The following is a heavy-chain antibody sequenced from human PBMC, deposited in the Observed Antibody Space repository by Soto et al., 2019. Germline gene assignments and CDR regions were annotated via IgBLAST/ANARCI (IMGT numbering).Heavy chain of an antibody. CDR2: VDNSGGT. V-gene: IGHV4-59*01. Sequence: SETHSHTSTVYVCKLINFYWSWSRQSTGKGLEWIGYVDNSGGTNYNPSLNGRATISIEMSKNQFYLRLTSVTAADTAIYYCAKNRVPVTWGQGTPVTVSS. D-gene: IGHD3-10*01. J-gene: IGHJ4*02. CDR3: AKNRVPVT. CDR1: VCKLINFY.